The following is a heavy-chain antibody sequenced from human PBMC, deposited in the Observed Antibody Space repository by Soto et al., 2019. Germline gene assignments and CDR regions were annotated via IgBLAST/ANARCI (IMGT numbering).Heavy chain of an antibody. Sequence: GGFLRLSCEASGFTFSNYAMSWVRQAPGKGLEWVSAISGGGAAPYYVDSVKGRFTISRDNIKITLYLQMNNLRAEDTGVYYCAKDRERDAWYEDYWGQGTLVTVSS. CDR1: GFTFSNYA. J-gene: IGHJ4*02. D-gene: IGHD6-13*01. CDR3: AKDRERDAWYEDY. V-gene: IGHV3-23*01. CDR2: ISGGGAAP.